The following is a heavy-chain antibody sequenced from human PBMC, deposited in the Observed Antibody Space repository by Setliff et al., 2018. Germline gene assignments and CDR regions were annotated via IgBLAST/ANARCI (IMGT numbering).Heavy chain of an antibody. J-gene: IGHJ4*02. CDR2: ISGSGSNT. CDR3: ALDTFWSGYYSPDYFDY. D-gene: IGHD3-3*01. CDR1: GFTFSSYA. Sequence: PGGSLRLSCAASGFTFSSYAMSWVRQAPGKGLEWVSAISGSGSNTYYADSVKGRFTISRDNSKNTLYLQMNSLRAEDTAVYYCALDTFWSGYYSPDYFDYCGQGTLVTVSS. V-gene: IGHV3-23*01.